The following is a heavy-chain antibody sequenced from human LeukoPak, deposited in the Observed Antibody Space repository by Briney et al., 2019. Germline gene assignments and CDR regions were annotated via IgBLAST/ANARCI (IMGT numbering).Heavy chain of an antibody. Sequence: GASVKVSCKASGYTFTSYGINWVRQAPGQRLEWMGWISANNGNTNYAQKLQGRVTMTTDTSTSTAYMELRSLRSDDTAVYYCARSTRSGSLDYWGQGTLVTVSS. V-gene: IGHV1-18*01. CDR1: GYTFTSYG. D-gene: IGHD1-26*01. CDR3: ARSTRSGSLDY. J-gene: IGHJ4*02. CDR2: ISANNGNT.